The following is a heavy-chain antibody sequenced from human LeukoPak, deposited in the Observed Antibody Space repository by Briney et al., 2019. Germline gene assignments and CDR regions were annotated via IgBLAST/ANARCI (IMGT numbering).Heavy chain of an antibody. CDR1: GGSISSYY. D-gene: IGHD6-13*01. CDR3: ASPSVLAAASDAFDI. CDR2: IYTSGST. Sequence: PSETLSLTCTVSGGSISSYYWSWIRQPAGKGLEWIGRIYTSGSTNYNPSLKSRVTMSVDTSKNQFSLKLSSVTAADTAVYYCASPSVLAAASDAFDIWGQGTMVTVSS. J-gene: IGHJ3*02. V-gene: IGHV4-4*07.